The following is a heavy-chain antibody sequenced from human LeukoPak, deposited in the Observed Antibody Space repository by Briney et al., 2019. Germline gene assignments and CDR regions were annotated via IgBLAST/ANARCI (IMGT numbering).Heavy chain of an antibody. CDR1: GYTFIDYY. J-gene: IGHJ4*02. CDR2: INPNSDVT. CDR3: ARGRSFGELGVY. Sequence: ASVKVSCKASGYTFIDYYLHWVRQAPGQGLEWMGSINPNSDVTNYAQNFQGRVTMTRDTFIRTAYMELSRLTSDVTAVYYCARGRSFGELGVYWGQGTLLTVSS. V-gene: IGHV1-2*02. D-gene: IGHD3-10*01.